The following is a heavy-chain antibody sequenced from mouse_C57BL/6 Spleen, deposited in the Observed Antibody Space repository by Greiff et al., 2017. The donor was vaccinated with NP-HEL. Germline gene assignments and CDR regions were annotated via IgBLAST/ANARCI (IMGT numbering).Heavy chain of an antibody. D-gene: IGHD2-4*01. CDR1: GYTFTSYW. Sequence: QVQLKQPGAELVKPGASVKMSCKASGYTFTSYWITWVKQRPGQGLEWIGDIYPGSGSTNYNEKFKSKATLPVDTSSSTAYMQLSCLTSEDSAVYYCARRGDYVSYAMDYWGQGTSVTVSS. CDR3: ARRGDYVSYAMDY. V-gene: IGHV1-55*01. J-gene: IGHJ4*01. CDR2: IYPGSGST.